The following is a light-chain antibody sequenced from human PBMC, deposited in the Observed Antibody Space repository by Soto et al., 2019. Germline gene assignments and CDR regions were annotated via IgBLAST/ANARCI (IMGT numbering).Light chain of an antibody. J-gene: IGKJ5*01. CDR3: QQYGSSPLIS. CDR2: DAS. CDR1: HSISSDY. Sequence: EIVLTQSPGTLSLSPGERATLSCRASHSISSDYLAWYQHKPGQAPRLLIYDASSKATGTPDRFSGSGSGRDFTLTISGLEPEDFAVYYCQQYGSSPLISFGQGTRLEIK. V-gene: IGKV3-20*01.